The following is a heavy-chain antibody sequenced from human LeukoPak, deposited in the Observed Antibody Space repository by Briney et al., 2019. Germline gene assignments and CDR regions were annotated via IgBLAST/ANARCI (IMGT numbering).Heavy chain of an antibody. Sequence: TGGSLRLSCAASGFTFSSFGMNWVRQAPGKGLEWVAVIWYDGSNKYYADSVKGRFTISRDNSKNTLYLQMNSLRAEDTAVYYCARVCGYDSSGLYPDAFDIWGQGTMVTVSS. CDR1: GFTFSSFG. D-gene: IGHD3-22*01. J-gene: IGHJ3*02. CDR3: ARVCGYDSSGLYPDAFDI. V-gene: IGHV3-33*08. CDR2: IWYDGSNK.